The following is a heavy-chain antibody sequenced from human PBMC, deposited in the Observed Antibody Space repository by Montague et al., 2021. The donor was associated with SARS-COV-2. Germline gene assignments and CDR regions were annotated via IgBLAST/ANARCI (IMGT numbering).Heavy chain of an antibody. CDR1: GFSISSGFY. V-gene: IGHV4-38-2*01. CDR3: ARRGYTGSDYFDY. D-gene: IGHD5-12*01. J-gene: IGHJ4*02. CDR2: VYHSGYT. Sequence: SDTLSLTCSVSGFSISSGFYWAWIRQSPGKGPEWIGTVYHSGYTHYNPSLKGRVTVSIDTSKNQFSLTVTSVTAADTAVYFCARRGYTGSDYFDYWGQGTLVTVS.